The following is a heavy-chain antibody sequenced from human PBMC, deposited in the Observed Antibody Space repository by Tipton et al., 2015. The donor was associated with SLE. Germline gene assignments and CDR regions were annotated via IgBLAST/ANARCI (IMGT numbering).Heavy chain of an antibody. CDR1: GFTFSSYA. CDR2: ISSSSSYI. D-gene: IGHD3-22*01. CDR3: AKEPHDYYDSSGYYYFDY. Sequence: SLRLSCAASGFTFSSYAMSWVRQAPGKGLEWVSSISSSSSYIYYADSVKGRFTISRDNSKNTLYLQMNSLRAEDTAVYYCAKEPHDYYDSSGYYYFDYWGQGTLVTVSS. V-gene: IGHV3-21*01. J-gene: IGHJ4*02.